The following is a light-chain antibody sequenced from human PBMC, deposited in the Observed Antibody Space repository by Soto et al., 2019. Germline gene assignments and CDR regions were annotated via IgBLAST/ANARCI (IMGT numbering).Light chain of an antibody. Sequence: QSALTQPPSASGSPGQSVTISCTGTSSDVGGYQYVSWYQQYPGKAPELMIYAVNKRPSGVPDRFSGSRSGNTASLTVSGLQAEDEADYYCSSYAGSNNYVFGTGTKVTVL. V-gene: IGLV2-8*01. CDR2: AVN. CDR1: SSDVGGYQY. J-gene: IGLJ1*01. CDR3: SSYAGSNNYV.